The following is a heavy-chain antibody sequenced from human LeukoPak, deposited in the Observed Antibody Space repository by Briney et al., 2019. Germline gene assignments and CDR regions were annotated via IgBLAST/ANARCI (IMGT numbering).Heavy chain of an antibody. CDR1: GFTFSTYA. J-gene: IGHJ6*04. V-gene: IGHV3-30*04. CDR2: ISYDGSNK. CDR3: SRDMSPAMDV. D-gene: IGHD3-10*02. Sequence: GRSLRLSCAASGFTFSTYAMHWVRQAPGKRLEWVAVISYDGSNKYYADSVKGRFTISRDISKNTLYLQMNSLRAEDTAMYYCSRDMSPAMDVWGKGTTVTVSS.